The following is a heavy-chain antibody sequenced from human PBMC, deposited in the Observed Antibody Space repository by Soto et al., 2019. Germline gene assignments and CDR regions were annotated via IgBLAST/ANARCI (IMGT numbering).Heavy chain of an antibody. CDR3: ARYIAAAGRGNWFGP. D-gene: IGHD6-13*01. Sequence: LTCTVSGDSISSSSWYWGWIRQPPGKGLEWIGVFYYSGSTYYNPSLKSRVTISVDTSKNQFSLKVNSVTAADTAVYYCARYIAAAGRGNWFGPWGQGTLVTVSS. J-gene: IGHJ5*02. CDR1: GDSISSSSWY. V-gene: IGHV4-39*01. CDR2: FYYSGST.